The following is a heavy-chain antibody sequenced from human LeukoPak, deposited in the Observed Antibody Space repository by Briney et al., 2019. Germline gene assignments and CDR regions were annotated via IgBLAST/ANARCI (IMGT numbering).Heavy chain of an antibody. CDR3: ARDALALIAVAGTGDY. V-gene: IGHV1-18*01. Sequence: ASVKVSCKGSGYTFTSYDISWVRQAPGQGLEWMGWICSYSGNTNYEQKLHGRVTMTTDTSTSTDYMELRSLRSDDTAVYYCARDALALIAVAGTGDYWGQGTLVTVSS. J-gene: IGHJ4*02. CDR1: GYTFTSYD. CDR2: ICSYSGNT. D-gene: IGHD6-19*01.